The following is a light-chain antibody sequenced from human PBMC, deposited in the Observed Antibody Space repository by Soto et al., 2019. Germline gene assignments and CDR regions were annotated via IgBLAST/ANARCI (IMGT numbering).Light chain of an antibody. CDR3: SSYTSSSTPVV. Sequence: QSALTQPASVSGSPGQSITISCTGTSSDVGGYNYVSWYQQHPGKAPKLMIYAVSNRPSGVSNRFSGSKSGNTASLTSSGLHAEDEADYYCSSYTSSSTPVVFGGGTTLTVL. CDR1: SSDVGGYNY. CDR2: AVS. V-gene: IGLV2-14*01. J-gene: IGLJ2*01.